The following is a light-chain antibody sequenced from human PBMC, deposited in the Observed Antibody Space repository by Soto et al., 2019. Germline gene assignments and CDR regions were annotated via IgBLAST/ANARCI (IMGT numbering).Light chain of an antibody. CDR2: KAS. Sequence: DIQMTQSPSTLYGSVGDTVTISCGASQTISSWLAWYQQKPGKAPKLLIYKASTLKSGVPSRFSGSGSGTEFTLTISSMQPDDFANYYCQHYNSYSEAFGQGTKVDIK. J-gene: IGKJ1*01. CDR3: QHYNSYSEA. V-gene: IGKV1-5*03. CDR1: QTISSW.